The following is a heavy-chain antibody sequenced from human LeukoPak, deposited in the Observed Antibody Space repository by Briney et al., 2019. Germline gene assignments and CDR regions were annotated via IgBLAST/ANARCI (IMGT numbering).Heavy chain of an antibody. J-gene: IGHJ3*02. CDR1: GFTFSSYA. D-gene: IGHD3-22*01. CDR3: ARPRGYYDAFDI. CDR2: ISGSGGST. Sequence: GGSLRLSCAASGFTFSSYAMSWVRQAPGKGLEWVSAISGSGGSTYYADSEKGRFTISRDNSKNTLYLQMNSLRAEDTAVYYCARPRGYYDAFDIWGQGTMVTVSS. V-gene: IGHV3-23*01.